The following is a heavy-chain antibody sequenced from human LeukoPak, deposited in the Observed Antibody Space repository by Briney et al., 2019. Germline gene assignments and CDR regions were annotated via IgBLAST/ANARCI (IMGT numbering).Heavy chain of an antibody. CDR3: ARAGRAARSYYYYYMDV. V-gene: IGHV4-61*02. CDR2: IYTSGST. CDR1: GGSISSGSYY. D-gene: IGHD6-6*01. Sequence: SQTLSLTCTVSGGSISSGSYYWSWIRQPAGKGLEWIGRIYTSGSTNHNPSLKSRVTISVDTSKNQFSLKLSSVTAADTAVYYCARAGRAARSYYYYYMDVWGKGTTVTVSS. J-gene: IGHJ6*03.